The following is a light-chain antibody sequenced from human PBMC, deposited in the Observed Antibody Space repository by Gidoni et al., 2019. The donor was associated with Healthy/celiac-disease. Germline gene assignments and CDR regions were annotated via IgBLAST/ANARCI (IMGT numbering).Light chain of an antibody. CDR3: SSYAGSNNVV. CDR2: EVS. CDR1: SSDVGGYNY. J-gene: IGLJ2*01. V-gene: IGLV2-8*01. Sequence: QSALPQPPSASGSPGQSVTISCTGTSSDVGGYNYVSWYQQHPGKAPKLMIYEVSKRPSGVPDRFSGSKSGNTASLTVSVLQAEDEADYYCSSYAGSNNVVFGGGTKLTVL.